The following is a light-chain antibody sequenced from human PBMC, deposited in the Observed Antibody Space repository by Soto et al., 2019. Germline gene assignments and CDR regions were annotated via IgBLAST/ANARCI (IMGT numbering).Light chain of an antibody. V-gene: IGLV1-40*01. Sequence: QSVLTQPPSVSGAPGRRVTMSCTGSSSNIGAGYDVHWYQQLPGTAPKLLIYGNSNRPSGVPDRFSGSKSGTSASLAITGLQAEDEADYYCQSYDSSLSGWGVFGTGTKVTVL. CDR1: SSNIGAGYD. J-gene: IGLJ1*01. CDR2: GNS. CDR3: QSYDSSLSGWGV.